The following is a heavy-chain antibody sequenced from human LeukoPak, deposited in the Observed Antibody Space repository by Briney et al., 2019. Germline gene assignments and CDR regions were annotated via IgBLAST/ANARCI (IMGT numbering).Heavy chain of an antibody. Sequence: SETLSLTCAVYDGPFSGHYWSWIRQSPGKGLEWMGEINRSGRANYNPSFKSRVSMSVDTSKNQFSLKLSSVTAADTAVYYCAALSGYNWNYVSFDYWGQGTLVTVSS. CDR3: AALSGYNWNYVSFDY. J-gene: IGHJ4*02. CDR2: INRSGRA. D-gene: IGHD1-7*01. V-gene: IGHV4-34*01. CDR1: DGPFSGHY.